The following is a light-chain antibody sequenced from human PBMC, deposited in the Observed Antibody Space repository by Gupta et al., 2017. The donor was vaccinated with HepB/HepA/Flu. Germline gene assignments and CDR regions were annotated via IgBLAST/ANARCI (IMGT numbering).Light chain of an antibody. J-gene: IGKJ5*01. CDR3: QQRSEWPIA. CDR1: QSVGSY. Sequence: EIVLTQSPATLSLSPGERATLSCRASQSVGSYLAWYQQKPGQAPRLLINDASNRATGIPARFSGSGSGTEFTLTINSLEPEDFAIYYCQQRSEWPIAFGQGTRLEIK. CDR2: DAS. V-gene: IGKV3-11*01.